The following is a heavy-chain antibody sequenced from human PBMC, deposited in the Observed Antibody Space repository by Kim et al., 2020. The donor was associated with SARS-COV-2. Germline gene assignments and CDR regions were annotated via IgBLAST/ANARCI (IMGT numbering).Heavy chain of an antibody. CDR3: AKGSATYNYGMDV. Sequence: ADPVQGRFTISRDNSKNTLYLQMNSLRAEDTSVYYCAKGSATYNYGMDVWGQGTTVTVSS. D-gene: IGHD3-3*01. V-gene: IGHV3-23*01. J-gene: IGHJ6*02.